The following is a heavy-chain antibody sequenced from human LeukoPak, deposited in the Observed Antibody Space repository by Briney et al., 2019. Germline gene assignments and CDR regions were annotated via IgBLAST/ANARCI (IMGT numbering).Heavy chain of an antibody. J-gene: IGHJ4*02. CDR3: AREGRVGYSSGWYYFDY. V-gene: IGHV1-69*05. D-gene: IGHD6-19*01. CDR2: IIPIFGTA. CDR1: GGTFSSYA. Sequence: ASVKVSCKASGGTFSSYAISWVRQAPGQGLEWMGGIIPIFGTANYAQKFQGRVTITTDESTSTAYMELSSLRSEDTAVYYCAREGRVGYSSGWYYFDYWGQGTLVTVSS.